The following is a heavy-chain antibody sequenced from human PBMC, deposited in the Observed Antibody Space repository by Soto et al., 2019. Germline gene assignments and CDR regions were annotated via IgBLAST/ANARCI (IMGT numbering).Heavy chain of an antibody. J-gene: IGHJ4*02. V-gene: IGHV4-34*01. Sequence: SETLSLTCAVYGGSFSGYYWSWIRQPPGKGLEWIGEINHSGSTNYNPSLKSRVTISVDTSKNQFSLKLSSVTAADTAVYYCARLRSRIWFGELSHPFDYWGQGTMVTVSS. CDR3: ARLRSRIWFGELSHPFDY. CDR1: GGSFSGYY. CDR2: INHSGST. D-gene: IGHD3-10*01.